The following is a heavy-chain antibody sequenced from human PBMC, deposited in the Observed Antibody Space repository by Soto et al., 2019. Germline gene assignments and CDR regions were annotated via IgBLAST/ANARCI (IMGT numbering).Heavy chain of an antibody. V-gene: IGHV3-30-3*01. CDR3: ARAMTRYCTNGVCAFDY. J-gene: IGHJ4*02. D-gene: IGHD2-8*01. CDR1: GFTFSSYA. Sequence: QVQLVESGGGVVQPGRSLRLSCAASGFTFSSYAMHWVRQAPGKGLEWGAVISYDGSNKYYADSVKGRFTISRDNSKNTLYLQMSSLRAEDTAVYYCARAMTRYCTNGVCAFDYWGQGTLVTVSS. CDR2: ISYDGSNK.